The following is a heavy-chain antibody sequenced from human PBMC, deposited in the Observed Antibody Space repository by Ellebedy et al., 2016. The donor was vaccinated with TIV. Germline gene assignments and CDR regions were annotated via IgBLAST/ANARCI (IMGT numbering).Heavy chain of an antibody. CDR3: AIRYSSGWSLDY. Sequence: ASVKVSXXASGYTFTSYYMHWVRQAPGQGLEWMGIINPSGDRTSYAQKFQGRATMTRDTSTSTVYMELSSLRSEDTAVYYCAIRYSSGWSLDYWGQGTLVTVSS. J-gene: IGHJ4*02. CDR2: INPSGDRT. CDR1: GYTFTSYY. D-gene: IGHD6-19*01. V-gene: IGHV1-46*01.